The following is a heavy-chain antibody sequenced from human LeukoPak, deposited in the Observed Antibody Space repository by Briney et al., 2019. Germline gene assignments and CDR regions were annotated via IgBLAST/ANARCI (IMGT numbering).Heavy chain of an antibody. Sequence: PGRSLRLSCAASGFTFDDYAMHWVRQAPGKGLEWVSGINWNSDSIGYADSVKGRFTISRDNAKNSLYLQMNSLRADDTAVYYCARDHRCSSTSCYPDYWGQGTLVTVSS. D-gene: IGHD2-2*01. CDR1: GFTFDDYA. CDR2: INWNSDSI. CDR3: ARDHRCSSTSCYPDY. J-gene: IGHJ4*02. V-gene: IGHV3-9*01.